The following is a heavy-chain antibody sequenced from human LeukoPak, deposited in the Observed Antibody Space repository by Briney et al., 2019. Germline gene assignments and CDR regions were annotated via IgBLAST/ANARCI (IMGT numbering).Heavy chain of an antibody. CDR1: GYTFTSYD. J-gene: IGHJ4*02. CDR2: MNPNSGST. CDR3: ARGQPSIAVAGTRDY. Sequence: ASVKVSCKASGYTFTSYDINWVRQATGQGPEWMGWMNPNSGSTGYAQKFQGRVTMTRNTSISTAYMELSSLRSEDTAVYYCARGQPSIAVAGTRDYWGQGTLVTVSS. V-gene: IGHV1-8*01. D-gene: IGHD6-19*01.